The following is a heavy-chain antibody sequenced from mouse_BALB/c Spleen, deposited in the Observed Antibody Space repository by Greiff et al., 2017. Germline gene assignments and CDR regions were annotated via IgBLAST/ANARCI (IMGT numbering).Heavy chain of an antibody. CDR1: GFTFSSYA. V-gene: IGHV5-9-4*01. D-gene: IGHD1-1*01. CDR3: ARDLRIGYFDV. J-gene: IGHJ1*01. Sequence: EVKLQESGGGLVKPGGSLKLSCAASGFTFSSYAMSWVRQSPEKRLEWVAEISSGGSYTYYPDTVTGRFTISRDNAKNTLYLEMSSLRSEDTAMYYCARDLRIGYFDVWGAGTTVTVSS. CDR2: ISSGGSYT.